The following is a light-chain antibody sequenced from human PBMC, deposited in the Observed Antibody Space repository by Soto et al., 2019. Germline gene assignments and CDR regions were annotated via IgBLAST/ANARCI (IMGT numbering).Light chain of an antibody. CDR3: QQYYTYPWT. CDR2: TTS. Sequence: AIRMTQSPSSLSASTGDRVTITCRASQGISSYLAWFQQKPGRPPKLLMSTTSTLQCDVPSRFSGSGSGTDFSLAIGCLQSEDHATYFCQQYYTYPWTFGQGTKVEFK. J-gene: IGKJ1*01. V-gene: IGKV1-8*01. CDR1: QGISSY.